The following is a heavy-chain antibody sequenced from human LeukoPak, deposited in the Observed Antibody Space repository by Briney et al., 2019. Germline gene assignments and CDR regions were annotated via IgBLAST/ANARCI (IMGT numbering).Heavy chain of an antibody. Sequence: GGSLRLSCAASGFTFRSYAMTWVRQAPGKGLEWVSFISGSGGSTYYADSVKGRFTISKDKSRNTLFLQMNSLRAEDTAVYYCATVPRSGYYYFDYWGQGILVTVSS. D-gene: IGHD5-12*01. J-gene: IGHJ4*02. V-gene: IGHV3-23*01. CDR1: GFTFRSYA. CDR3: ATVPRSGYYYFDY. CDR2: ISGSGGST.